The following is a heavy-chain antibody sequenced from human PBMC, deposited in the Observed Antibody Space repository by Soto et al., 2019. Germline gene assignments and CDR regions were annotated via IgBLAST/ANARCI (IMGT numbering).Heavy chain of an antibody. CDR3: AKGAGLAVTDTLDY. J-gene: IGHJ4*02. Sequence: GGSLRLSCAASGFTFSTYAMRWVRQAPGKGLEWVSGLSGSGGSTYYADSVKGRFTISRDNSKSTLFLQMNSLRVEDTAVYYCAKGAGLAVTDTLDYWGQGTLVTVSS. CDR2: LSGSGGST. CDR1: GFTFSTYA. D-gene: IGHD6-19*01. V-gene: IGHV3-23*01.